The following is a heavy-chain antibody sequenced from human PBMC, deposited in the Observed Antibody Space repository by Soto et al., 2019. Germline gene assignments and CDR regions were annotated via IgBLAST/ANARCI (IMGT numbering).Heavy chain of an antibody. Sequence: GGSLRLSCAASGFNFSSYEMNWVRQAPGKGLEWISYISSRGKRIYYADSVKGRFTISRDNPKNSLYLQMNSLRAEDTAVYYCARGVYDSNGYSYPWGQGTLVTVSS. CDR2: ISSRGKRI. D-gene: IGHD3-22*01. CDR3: ARGVYDSNGYSYP. J-gene: IGHJ5*02. V-gene: IGHV3-48*03. CDR1: GFNFSSYE.